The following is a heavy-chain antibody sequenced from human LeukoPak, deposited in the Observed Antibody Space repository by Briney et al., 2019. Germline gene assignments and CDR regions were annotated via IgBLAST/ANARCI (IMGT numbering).Heavy chain of an antibody. V-gene: IGHV3-23*01. CDR3: AKVRFLEWYRGGFDI. CDR1: GFTFSSYA. Sequence: GESLRLSCAATGFTFSSYAMNWVRQAPGKGLEWVSGISTAGGNTYYADSVKGRFTISRVNSKNTLYVQMNSLRAEDTAVYYCAKVRFLEWYRGGFDIWGLGTMVTVSS. CDR2: ISTAGGNT. J-gene: IGHJ3*02. D-gene: IGHD3-3*01.